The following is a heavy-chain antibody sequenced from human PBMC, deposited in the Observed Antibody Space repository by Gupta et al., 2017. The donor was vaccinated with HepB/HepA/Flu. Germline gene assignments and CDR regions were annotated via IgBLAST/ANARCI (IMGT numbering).Heavy chain of an antibody. CDR2: MSSSSSYT. CDR1: RFTFSSDS. J-gene: IGHJ2*01. V-gene: IGHV3-21*01. CDR3: GRDEGRGYFDL. Sequence: EVQLVESVGGLVTPGGSLRLSCAASRFTFSSDSMNWVRQAPGKGLEWVSSMSSSSSYTDDADSGKGRFTNARDKAKNSLYLEMNNMRAGETAVYYCGRDEGRGYFDLRGRGTLVNVSS.